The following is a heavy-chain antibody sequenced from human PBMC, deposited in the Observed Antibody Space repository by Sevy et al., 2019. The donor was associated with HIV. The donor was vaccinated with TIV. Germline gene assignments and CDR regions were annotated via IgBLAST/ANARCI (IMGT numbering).Heavy chain of an antibody. CDR1: GFTFSSYG. CDR3: AKDVAVGYYYYYGMDV. CDR2: ISYDGSNK. V-gene: IGHV3-30*18. D-gene: IGHD6-19*01. J-gene: IGHJ6*02. Sequence: GGSLRLSCAASGFTFSSYGMHWVRQAPGKGLGWVAVISYDGSNKYYADSVKGRFTTSRNNSKNTLYLQMNSLRAEDTAVYYCAKDVAVGYYYYYGMDVWGQGTTVTVSS.